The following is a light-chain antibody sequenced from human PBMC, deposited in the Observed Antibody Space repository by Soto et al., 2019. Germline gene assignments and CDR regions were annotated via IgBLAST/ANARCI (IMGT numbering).Light chain of an antibody. J-gene: IGKJ4*01. Sequence: EIVMTQSPATLSVSPGERATLSCRASQRVGSNLAWYQQRPGQAPRLLIYGASARATGIPARFSGSGSGTEFTLTISSLQSEDFAVYYCQQYKNWPPSVTFGGGTKVEIE. CDR2: GAS. CDR3: QQYKNWPPSVT. CDR1: QRVGSN. V-gene: IGKV3-15*01.